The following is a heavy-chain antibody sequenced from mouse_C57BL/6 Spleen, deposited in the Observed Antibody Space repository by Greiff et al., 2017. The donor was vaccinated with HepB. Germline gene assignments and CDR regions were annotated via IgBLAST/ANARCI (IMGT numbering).Heavy chain of an antibody. CDR3: ARPYYDYVPAWFAY. V-gene: IGHV5-17*01. Sequence: EVQRVESGGGLVKPGGSLKLSCAASGFTFSDYGMHWVRQAPEKGLEWVAYISSGSSTIYYADTVKGRFTISRDNAKNTLFLQMTSLRSEDTAMYYCARPYYDYVPAWFAYWGQGTLVTVSA. CDR1: GFTFSDYG. D-gene: IGHD2-4*01. J-gene: IGHJ3*01. CDR2: ISSGSSTI.